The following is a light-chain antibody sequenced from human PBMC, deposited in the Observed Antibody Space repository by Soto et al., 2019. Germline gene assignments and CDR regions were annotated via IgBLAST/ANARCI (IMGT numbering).Light chain of an antibody. J-gene: IGKJ1*01. CDR2: KAS. CDR3: QQHLGM. Sequence: DIQMTQSPYTLSASVGDRVTITCRASQSISSRLAWYQQKPGKAPKLLIYKASGLETGVPSRFSGSGSGTEFTLTICSLQPDDFATYYCQQHLGMCGQGTRVEIK. CDR1: QSISSR. V-gene: IGKV1-5*03.